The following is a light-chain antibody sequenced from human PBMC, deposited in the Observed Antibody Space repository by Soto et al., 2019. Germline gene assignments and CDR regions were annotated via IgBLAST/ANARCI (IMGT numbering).Light chain of an antibody. CDR2: KAS. CDR3: EHYNSYSEA. V-gene: IGKV1-5*03. J-gene: IGKJ1*01. Sequence: DIQITQSPSTLSGSVGDRVTITCRASQTISSWLAWYQQKPGKAPKLLIYKASTLKSGVPSRFSGSGCGTEFTLTISSLQHEDFATYYCEHYNSYSEAFGQGTKVDIK. CDR1: QTISSW.